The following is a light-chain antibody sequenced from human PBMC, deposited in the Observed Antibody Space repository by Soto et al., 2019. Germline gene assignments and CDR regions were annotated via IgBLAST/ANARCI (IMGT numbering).Light chain of an antibody. CDR1: INDVGSYNL. CDR2: EDN. V-gene: IGLV2-23*01. CDR3: CSYAGRSTYV. J-gene: IGLJ1*01. Sequence: QSVLTQPASVSGSPGQSITISCTGTINDVGSYNLVSWYQQHPGNAPKLMIYEDNKRPSGVSNRFSGSKSGYTASLTISGLQGEDEADYLWCSYAGRSTYVFGPGTKLTVL.